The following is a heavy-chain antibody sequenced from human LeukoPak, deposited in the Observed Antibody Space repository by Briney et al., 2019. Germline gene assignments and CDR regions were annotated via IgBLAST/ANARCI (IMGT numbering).Heavy chain of an antibody. Sequence: EASVKVSCKASGCTFTSYGISWVRQAPGQGLEWMGWISAYNGNTNYAQKLQGRVTMTTDTSTSTAYMELRSLRSDNTAVYYCARIPTSTVTMYSDYWGQGTLVTVSS. CDR2: ISAYNGNT. CDR3: ARIPTSTVTMYSDY. J-gene: IGHJ4*02. CDR1: GCTFTSYG. V-gene: IGHV1-18*01. D-gene: IGHD4-17*01.